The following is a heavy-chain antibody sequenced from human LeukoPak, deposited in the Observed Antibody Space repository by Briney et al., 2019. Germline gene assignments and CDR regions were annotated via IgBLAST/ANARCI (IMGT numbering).Heavy chain of an antibody. J-gene: IGHJ3*02. CDR3: ARDVGAAAQDAFDI. CDR2: ISTSSNYI. CDR1: GFTFSTYN. D-gene: IGHD1-26*01. Sequence: PGGSLRLSCAASGFTFSTYNMNWVRQAPGKGPEWVSSISTSSNYIYYADSVKGRFTISRDNAKNSLYLQMNSLRVEDTDVYYCARDVGAAAQDAFDIWGQGTMVTVSS. V-gene: IGHV3-21*01.